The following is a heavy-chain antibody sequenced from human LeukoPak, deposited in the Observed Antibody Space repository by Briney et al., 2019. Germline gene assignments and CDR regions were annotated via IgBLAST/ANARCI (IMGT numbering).Heavy chain of an antibody. CDR1: GGSISSSNW. Sequence: SETLSLTCTVSGGSISSSNWWSWVRQPPGKGLEWIGEIYHSGSTNYNPSLKSRVTISVDKSKNQFSLKLSSVTAADTAVYYCARVDIVVVPAAREYYYGMDVWGQGTTVTVSS. CDR2: IYHSGST. D-gene: IGHD2-2*01. J-gene: IGHJ6*02. V-gene: IGHV4-4*02. CDR3: ARVDIVVVPAAREYYYGMDV.